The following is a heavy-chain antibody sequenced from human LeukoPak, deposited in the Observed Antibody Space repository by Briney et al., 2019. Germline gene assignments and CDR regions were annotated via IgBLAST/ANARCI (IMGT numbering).Heavy chain of an antibody. CDR1: GFSFSDYD. Sequence: GGSLRLSCAASGFSFSDYDIHWVRLAPGKGLEWVTFIRYDGSNTYAESVKGRFTISRDNSKNTLYLQMNSLRAEDTAVYYSAKDGEWELPGFDYWGQGTLVTVSS. CDR2: IRYDGSNT. V-gene: IGHV3-30*02. D-gene: IGHD1-26*01. CDR3: AKDGEWELPGFDY. J-gene: IGHJ4*02.